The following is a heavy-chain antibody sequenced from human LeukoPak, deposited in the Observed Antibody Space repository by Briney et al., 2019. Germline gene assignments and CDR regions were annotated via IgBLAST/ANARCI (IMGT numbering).Heavy chain of an antibody. Sequence: SETLSLTCTVSGDSVTNDFFWGWVRQPPGRELEWIGSFCLGRDTYYRPSLKSRVTISVDTSKNQFSLNLNSVTAADTAVYYCARWASISREPGGFFDHWGQGTLVTVSS. D-gene: IGHD1-14*01. V-gene: IGHV4-38-2*02. CDR3: ARWASISREPGGFFDH. J-gene: IGHJ4*02. CDR1: GDSVTNDFF. CDR2: FCLGRDT.